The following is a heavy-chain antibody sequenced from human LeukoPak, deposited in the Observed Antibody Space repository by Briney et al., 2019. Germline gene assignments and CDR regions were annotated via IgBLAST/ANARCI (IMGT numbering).Heavy chain of an antibody. J-gene: IGHJ4*02. CDR1: GLTFSNYR. V-gene: IGHV3-21*01. CDR2: ISSSWNYI. D-gene: IGHD5-24*01. Sequence: GGSLRLSCAASGLTFSNYRMNWVRQAPGKGLEWVSSISSSWNYIYYAGSMRGRFTISRDNAKNSVYLQMSSLRAEDTAVYYCAGHPAEMNTLWGQGTLVTVSS. CDR3: AGHPAEMNTL.